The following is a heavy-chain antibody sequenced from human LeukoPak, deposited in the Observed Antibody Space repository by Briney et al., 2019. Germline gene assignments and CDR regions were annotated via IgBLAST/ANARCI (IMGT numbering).Heavy chain of an antibody. CDR2: ISGSGGST. Sequence: GGSLRLSCAASGFTFSSYAMSWVRQAPGKGLEWVSAISGSGGSTYYADSVKGRFTISRDNSKNTLYLQMNSLRAEDTAVYYCAKDRPYSSGLLDYFDYWGQGTLVTVSS. J-gene: IGHJ4*02. CDR1: GFTFSSYA. D-gene: IGHD6-19*01. V-gene: IGHV3-23*01. CDR3: AKDRPYSSGLLDYFDY.